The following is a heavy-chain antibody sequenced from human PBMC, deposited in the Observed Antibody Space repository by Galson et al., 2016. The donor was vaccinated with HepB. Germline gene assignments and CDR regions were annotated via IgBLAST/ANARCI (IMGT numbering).Heavy chain of an antibody. J-gene: IGHJ6*02. CDR2: IIPIFGTA. D-gene: IGHD2-21*02. Sequence: SVKVSCKASGGTFSSYAINWMRQAPGQGLEWMGGIIPIFGTATYAQKFQGRGTITADESASTAYVELIGLRSEDTAVYYCARVANCGGDCYSEDWGKHYYFGMDVWGQGTTVTVSS. CDR3: ARVANCGGDCYSEDWGKHYYFGMDV. CDR1: GGTFSSYA. V-gene: IGHV1-69*13.